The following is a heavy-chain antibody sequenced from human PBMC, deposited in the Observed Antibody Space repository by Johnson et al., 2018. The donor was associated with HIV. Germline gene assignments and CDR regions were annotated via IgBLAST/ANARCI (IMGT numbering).Heavy chain of an antibody. CDR1: GFTFSSYA. Sequence: VQLVESGGGLVQPGGSLRLSCAASGFTFSSYAMSWVRQAPGKGLEWVSVISIGGSTYYADSVKGRFTISRDNSKNTLYLQMNSLRAEDTAIYYCAKTAAADAFDIWGQGTMVTVSS. CDR3: AKTAAADAFDI. D-gene: IGHD2-2*01. CDR2: ISIGGST. V-gene: IGHV3-66*01. J-gene: IGHJ3*02.